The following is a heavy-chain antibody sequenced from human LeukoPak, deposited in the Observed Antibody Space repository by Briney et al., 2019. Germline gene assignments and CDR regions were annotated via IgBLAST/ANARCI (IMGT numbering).Heavy chain of an antibody. Sequence: VGSLRLSCAASGFTFSSYAMSWVRQAPGKGLEWVSAISGSGGSTYYADSVKGRFTISRDNSKNTLYLQMNSLRAEDTAVYYCAKPPFARGNVRFDPWGQGTLVTVSS. V-gene: IGHV3-23*01. CDR3: AKPPFARGNVRFDP. J-gene: IGHJ5*02. D-gene: IGHD4-23*01. CDR2: ISGSGGST. CDR1: GFTFSSYA.